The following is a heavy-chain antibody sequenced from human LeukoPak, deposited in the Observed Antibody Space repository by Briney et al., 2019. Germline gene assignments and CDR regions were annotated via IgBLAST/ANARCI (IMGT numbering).Heavy chain of an antibody. V-gene: IGHV1-3*03. Sequence: ASVKVSCKASGGTFSSYAISWVRQAPGQGLEWMGSINAGTGNTKYSQEFQGRVTITRDTSASTAYMELSSLRSEDMAVYYCARGQYYYASGSSFLKRGVSAFDIWGQGTMVTVSS. J-gene: IGHJ3*02. CDR1: GGTFSSYA. D-gene: IGHD3-10*01. CDR2: INAGTGNT. CDR3: ARGQYYYASGSSFLKRGVSAFDI.